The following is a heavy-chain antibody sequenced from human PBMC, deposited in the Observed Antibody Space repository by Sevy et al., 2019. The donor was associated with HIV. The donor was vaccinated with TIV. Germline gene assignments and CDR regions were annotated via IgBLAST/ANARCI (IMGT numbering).Heavy chain of an antibody. CDR2: INPNSGGT. D-gene: IGHD3-3*01. V-gene: IGHV1-2*02. Sequence: ASVKVSCKASGYTFTGYYMHWVRQAPGQGLEWMGWINPNSGGTNYAQKFQGRVTMTRDTSISTVYMELSRLRSDDTAVYYCARDTTIFGVVIIPEYYFDYWGQGTLVTVSS. J-gene: IGHJ4*02. CDR1: GYTFTGYY. CDR3: ARDTTIFGVVIIPEYYFDY.